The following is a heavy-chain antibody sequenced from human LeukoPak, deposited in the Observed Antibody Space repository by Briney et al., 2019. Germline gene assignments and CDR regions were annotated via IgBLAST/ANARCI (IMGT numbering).Heavy chain of an antibody. J-gene: IGHJ3*02. V-gene: IGHV1-8*02. CDR1: GYTFTSYY. CDR2: MNPNSGNT. CDR3: ARPSTYSNAFDI. D-gene: IGHD2-21*01. Sequence: ASVKVSCKASGYTFTSYYMHWVRQATGQGLEWMGRMNPNSGNTDYAQKFQGRVTMTRNTSISTAYMELSSLRSEDTAVYYCARPSTYSNAFDIWGQGTMVTVSS.